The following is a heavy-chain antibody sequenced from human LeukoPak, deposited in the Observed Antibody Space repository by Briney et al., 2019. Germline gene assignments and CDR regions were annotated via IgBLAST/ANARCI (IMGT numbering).Heavy chain of an antibody. J-gene: IGHJ4*02. CDR3: ARHDTYYYNTSGYVIFDY. D-gene: IGHD3-22*01. V-gene: IGHV4-39*01. CDR2: IYYSGST. CDR1: GGSISSSSYY. Sequence: SETLSLTCTVSGGSISSSSYYWGWIRQPPGKGLEWIGSIYYSGSTYYNPSLKSRVTISVDTSKNQFSLKLSSVTAADTAVYYCARHDTYYYNTSGYVIFDYWGQGTLVTVSS.